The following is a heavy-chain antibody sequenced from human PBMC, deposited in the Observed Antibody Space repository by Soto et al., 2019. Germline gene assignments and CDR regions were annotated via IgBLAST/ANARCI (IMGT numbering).Heavy chain of an antibody. CDR3: AHLLGVCPTTSCSPLRFDS. D-gene: IGHD2-2*01. CDR2: IYWNANE. V-gene: IGHV2-5*01. Sequence: QITLKESGPTLVKPTQTLTLTCSFSGFSLSTNGVGVGWIRQPPGKALEWLALIYWNANERYNPSLKSRLTITKDTSKSQVLLTVTNMDPAYTATYDCAHLLGVCPTTSCSPLRFDSWGQGTLVTVSS. CDR1: GFSLSTNGVG. J-gene: IGHJ4*02.